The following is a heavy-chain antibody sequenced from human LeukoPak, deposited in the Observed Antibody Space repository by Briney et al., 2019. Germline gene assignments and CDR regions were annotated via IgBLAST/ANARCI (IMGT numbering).Heavy chain of an antibody. CDR3: AKQPRPRAPAEYFSDY. CDR2: ISGSGGTT. Sequence: PGGSLRLSCAASGFTFSSYAMSWVRQAPGKGLEWVHFISGSGGTTYYADSVKGRFTISRDNSNNTMYMQMNNLRAEDTAVYYCAKQPRPRAPAEYFSDYWGQGTLVTVSS. D-gene: IGHD1-14*01. J-gene: IGHJ4*02. CDR1: GFTFSSYA. V-gene: IGHV3-23*01.